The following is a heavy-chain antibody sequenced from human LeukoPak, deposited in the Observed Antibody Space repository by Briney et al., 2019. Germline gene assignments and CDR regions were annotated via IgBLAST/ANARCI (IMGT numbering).Heavy chain of an antibody. V-gene: IGHV3-7*03. CDR1: GFTFSSYW. D-gene: IGHD3-10*01. Sequence: GGSLRLSCAASGFTFSSYWMSWVRQAPGKGLEWVANIKYDASEKIYVDSVKGRFTISRDNAQNSLYLQMNGLRAEDTAVYYCAREPIRGVFYFDSWGQGTLVTVSS. CDR3: AREPIRGVFYFDS. CDR2: IKYDASEK. J-gene: IGHJ4*02.